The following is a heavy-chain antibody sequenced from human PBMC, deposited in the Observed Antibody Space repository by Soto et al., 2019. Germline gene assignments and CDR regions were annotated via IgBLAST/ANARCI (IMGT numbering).Heavy chain of an antibody. CDR3: ARGHYGLDV. V-gene: IGHV3-11*01. Sequence: PGGSLRLSCAASGFTFSNHYMSWIRQAPGKGLEWVAYIFSDASTLYYADSVKGRFTISRDNAKNSGFLEMNSLRAEDTAVYYCARGHYGLDVWGQGTTVTVSS. J-gene: IGHJ6*02. CDR2: IFSDASTL. CDR1: GFTFSNHY.